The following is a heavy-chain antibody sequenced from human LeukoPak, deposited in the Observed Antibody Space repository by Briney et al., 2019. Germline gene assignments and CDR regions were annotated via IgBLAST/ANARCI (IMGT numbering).Heavy chain of an antibody. CDR2: ISGGTSTI. Sequence: GGSLRLSCAASGFTFSFSTMNWVRQAPGKGLEWVSFISGGTSTIYYADSVKGRFTISRDNAKNSLSLQMNSLRADDAAVYYCARASSKQLAGYLPDGFDIWGQGTMVTVSS. J-gene: IGHJ3*02. V-gene: IGHV3-48*04. CDR3: ARASSKQLAGYLPDGFDI. CDR1: GFTFSFST. D-gene: IGHD3-9*01.